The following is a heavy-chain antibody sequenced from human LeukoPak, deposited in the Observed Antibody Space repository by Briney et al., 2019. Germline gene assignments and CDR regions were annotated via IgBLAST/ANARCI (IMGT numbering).Heavy chain of an antibody. V-gene: IGHV3-48*01. Sequence: GGSLRLSCAASGFIFSDYGMNWVRQAPGKGLEWVSYISSGSITIYYADSVKGRFTITRDNAKNSLYLQMNSLRAEDTALYYCARDLTHFWSGYHYYMDVWGKGTTVTVSS. CDR2: ISSGSITI. D-gene: IGHD3-3*02. CDR3: ARDLTHFWSGYHYYMDV. J-gene: IGHJ6*03. CDR1: GFIFSDYG.